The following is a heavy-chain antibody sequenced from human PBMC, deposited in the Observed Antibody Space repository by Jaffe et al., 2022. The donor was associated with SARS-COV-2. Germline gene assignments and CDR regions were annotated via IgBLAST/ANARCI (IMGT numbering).Heavy chain of an antibody. CDR1: GFSLSTSGVG. V-gene: IGHV2-5*01. D-gene: IGHD3-3*01. J-gene: IGHJ6*02. CDR3: AHRRGHTYYDFWSGYLGGMDV. CDR2: IYWNDDK. Sequence: QITLKESGPTLVKPTQTLTLTCTFSGFSLSTSGVGVGWIRQPPGKALEWLALIYWNDDKRYSPSLKSRLTITKDTSKNQVVLTMTNMDPVDTATYYCAHRRGHTYYDFWSGYLGGMDVWGQGTTVTVSS.